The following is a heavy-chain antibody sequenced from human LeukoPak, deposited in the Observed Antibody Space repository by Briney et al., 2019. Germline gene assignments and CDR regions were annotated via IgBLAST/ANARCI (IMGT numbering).Heavy chain of an antibody. V-gene: IGHV3-48*01. CDR1: GFTFSSYS. CDR2: ISSSSSTT. CDR3: AGYNCSSTTCYTGGFDY. Sequence: GGSLRLSCAASGFTFSSYSMNWVRQAPGKGLEWVSYISSSSSTTYYADSVKGRFTISRDSSKNTLYLQMNSLTAEDTAVYYCAGYNCSSTTCYTGGFDYWGQGTLVTVSS. J-gene: IGHJ4*02. D-gene: IGHD2-2*02.